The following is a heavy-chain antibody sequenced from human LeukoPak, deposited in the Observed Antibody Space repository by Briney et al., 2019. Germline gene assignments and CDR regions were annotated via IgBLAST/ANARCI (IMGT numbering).Heavy chain of an antibody. CDR2: ISSSRSTI. Sequence: GGSLRLSCAASGFTFSSYEMNWVRQAPGKGLEWVSYISSSRSTIYYADSVKGGFTISRDNAKNSLYLQMNSLRAEDTAVYYCARPGDGMDVWGKGTTVTVSS. CDR1: GFTFSSYE. J-gene: IGHJ6*04. CDR3: ARPGDGMDV. V-gene: IGHV3-48*03.